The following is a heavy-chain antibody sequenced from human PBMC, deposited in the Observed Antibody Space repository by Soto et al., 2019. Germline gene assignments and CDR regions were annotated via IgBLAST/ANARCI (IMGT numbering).Heavy chain of an antibody. D-gene: IGHD6-13*01. J-gene: IGHJ4*02. CDR1: GGTFSSYT. V-gene: IGHV1-69*08. Sequence: QVQLVQSGAEVKKPGSSVKVSCKASGGTFSSYTISWVRQAPGQGLEWMGRIIPILGIANYAQKSQGRVTITADNSTSTAYMELSSLRSEHTAVYYCARDRLAAAGTFDYWGQGTLVTVSS. CDR3: ARDRLAAAGTFDY. CDR2: IIPILGIA.